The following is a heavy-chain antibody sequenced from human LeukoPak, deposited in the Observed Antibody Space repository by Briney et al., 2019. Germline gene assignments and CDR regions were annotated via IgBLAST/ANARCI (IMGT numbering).Heavy chain of an antibody. D-gene: IGHD4/OR15-4a*01. V-gene: IGHV1-69*05. J-gene: IGHJ4*02. CDR1: GGTFSSYA. Sequence: SVKVSCKASGGTFSSYAISWVRQAPGQGLEWMGRIIPIFGTANYAQKFQGRVTITTDESTSTAYMELSSLRSEDTAVYYCARDRGVGLWWENYYFDYWGQGTLVTVSS. CDR3: ARDRGVGLWWENYYFDY. CDR2: IIPIFGTA.